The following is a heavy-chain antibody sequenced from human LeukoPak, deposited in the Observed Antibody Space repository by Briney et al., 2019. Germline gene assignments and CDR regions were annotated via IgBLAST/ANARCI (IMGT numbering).Heavy chain of an antibody. D-gene: IGHD1-26*01. CDR1: GGSFSGYY. CDR2: INHSGST. V-gene: IGHV4-34*01. J-gene: IGHJ4*02. Sequence: SETLSLTXAVYGGSFSGYYWSWIRQPPGKGLEWIGEINHSGSTNYNPSLKSRVTISVDTSKNQFSLKLSSVTAADTAVYYCASIAIVGASVDYWGQGTLVTVSS. CDR3: ASIAIVGASVDY.